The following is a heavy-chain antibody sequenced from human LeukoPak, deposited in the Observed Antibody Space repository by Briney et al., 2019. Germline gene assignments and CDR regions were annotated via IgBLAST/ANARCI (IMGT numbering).Heavy chain of an antibody. V-gene: IGHV3-21*01. J-gene: IGHJ4*02. Sequence: GGSLRLSCVASGFTFSSYNMNWVRQAPGKGLEWVSSISSSSRYIYYTDSMKGRFTISRDNAKNTVFLQINSLRTDDSAVYWCVKVYPTVTTSSVLGSWGQGTLVTVSS. D-gene: IGHD4-17*01. CDR3: VKVYPTVTTSSVLGS. CDR2: ISSSSRYI. CDR1: GFTFSSYN.